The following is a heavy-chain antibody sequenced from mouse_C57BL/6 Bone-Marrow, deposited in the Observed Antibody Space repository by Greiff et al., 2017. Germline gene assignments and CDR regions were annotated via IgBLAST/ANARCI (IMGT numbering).Heavy chain of an antibody. CDR2: IHPSDSDT. J-gene: IGHJ2*01. CDR1: GYTFPSYW. V-gene: IGHV1-74*01. Sequence: QVQLQQPGAELVKPGASVTVSCKASGYTFPSYWMHWVKQRPGQGLEWIGRIHPSDSDTNYNQKFKGKATLTVDKSSSTAYMQLSSLPSEDSAVYYGAMQDYYGSSPYYFDYWGQGTTLTVSS. D-gene: IGHD1-1*01. CDR3: AMQDYYGSSPYYFDY.